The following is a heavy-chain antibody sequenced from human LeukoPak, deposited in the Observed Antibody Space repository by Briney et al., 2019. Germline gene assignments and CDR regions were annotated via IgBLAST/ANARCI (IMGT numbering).Heavy chain of an antibody. D-gene: IGHD5-12*01. CDR2: IHSSGTVK. CDR3: ALLTVASDFDY. V-gene: IGHV3-48*03. J-gene: IGHJ4*02. CDR1: GFIFSSYT. Sequence: GGSLRLSCVASGFIFSSYTMNWVRQAPGKGPEWVSNIHSSGTVKYYSDSVKGRFSISRDNAKSSLYLQMNSLRVEDTAVYYCALLTVASDFDYWGQGALVTVSS.